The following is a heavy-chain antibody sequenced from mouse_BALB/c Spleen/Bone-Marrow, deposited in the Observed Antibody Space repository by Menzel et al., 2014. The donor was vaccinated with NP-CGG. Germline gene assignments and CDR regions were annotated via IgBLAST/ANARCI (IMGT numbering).Heavy chain of an antibody. V-gene: IGHV5-6-2*01. J-gene: IGHJ4*01. D-gene: IGHD1-1*01. CDR3: ARHGSSYAMDY. CDR1: GFTFSSYY. CDR2: INSNGGST. Sequence: DVQLVESGGGLVKLGGSLKLSCAASGFTFSSYYMSWVRQTPEKRLELVAAINSNGGSTYYPDTVKGRFTISRDNAKNTLYLQMSSLKSEDTALYYCARHGSSYAMDYWGQGTSVTVSS.